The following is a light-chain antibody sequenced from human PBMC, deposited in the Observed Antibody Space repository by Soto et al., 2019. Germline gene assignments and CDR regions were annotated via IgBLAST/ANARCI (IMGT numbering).Light chain of an antibody. CDR1: TSDVGGYNS. Sequence: QSALTQPASVSGSPGQSITVSCTGTTSDVGGYNSVSWYQHHPGKAPKLIIYEVRKRPSGISSRFSGSQSGNTASLSISGLQAEDEADYYCSSYTTSTTYVFGTGTRSPS. J-gene: IGLJ1*01. V-gene: IGLV2-14*01. CDR2: EVR. CDR3: SSYTTSTTYV.